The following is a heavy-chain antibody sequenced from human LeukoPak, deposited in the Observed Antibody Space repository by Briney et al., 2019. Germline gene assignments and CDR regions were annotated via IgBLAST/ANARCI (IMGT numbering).Heavy chain of an antibody. Sequence: PSETLSLTCTVSNNSLSSYYCSWIRQPPGKGLEWIGYAFHTGSTGYNPSLKSRVTILMDASKTQFSLKLNSVTAADTAVYYCARHRGDYGDYSFFDYWGQGILVTVSS. V-gene: IGHV4-59*08. D-gene: IGHD4-17*01. J-gene: IGHJ4*02. CDR2: AFHTGST. CDR3: ARHRGDYGDYSFFDY. CDR1: NNSLSSYY.